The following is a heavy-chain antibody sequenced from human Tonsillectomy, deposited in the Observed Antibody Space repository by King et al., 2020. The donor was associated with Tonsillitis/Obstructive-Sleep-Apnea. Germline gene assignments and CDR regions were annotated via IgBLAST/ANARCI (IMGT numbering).Heavy chain of an antibody. CDR2: IIPIFGTA. Sequence: QLVQSGAEVKKPGSSVKVSCKASGGTFSSYAISWVRQAPGQGLEWMGGIIPIFGTANYAQKFQGRVTITADESTSTAYMELSSLRSEDTALYYCARDLRDCSSTSCLDAFDIWGQGTMVTVSS. D-gene: IGHD2-2*01. J-gene: IGHJ3*02. CDR1: GGTFSSYA. CDR3: ARDLRDCSSTSCLDAFDI. V-gene: IGHV1-69*01.